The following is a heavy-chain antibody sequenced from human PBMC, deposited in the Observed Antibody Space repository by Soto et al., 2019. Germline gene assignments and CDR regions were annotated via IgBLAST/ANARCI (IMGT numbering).Heavy chain of an antibody. D-gene: IGHD5-12*01. Sequence: VQLVESGGGLVKPGGSLRLSCAASGFTFSGSAMHWVRQASGKGLEWVGRIRSKVNSYATAYAASVKGRFTISRDDSKNTAYLQMNSLKTEDTAVYYCTASGYDTFVDYWGRGTLVTVSS. CDR3: TASGYDTFVDY. CDR2: IRSKVNSYAT. V-gene: IGHV3-73*01. J-gene: IGHJ4*02. CDR1: GFTFSGSA.